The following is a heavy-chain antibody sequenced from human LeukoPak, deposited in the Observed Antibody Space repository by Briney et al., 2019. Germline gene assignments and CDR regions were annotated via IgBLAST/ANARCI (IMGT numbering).Heavy chain of an antibody. CDR1: GFTFTSYG. J-gene: IGHJ5*02. Sequence: PGGSLRLSCAASGFTFTSYGIHWVRQAPGKGLEWVAFIRYDGSNKYYADSVKGRVTISRDNAKNTLYLQMNSLRAEDTAVYYCARSDWFDPWGQGTLVIVSS. D-gene: IGHD2-21*01. CDR3: ARSDWFDP. V-gene: IGHV3-30*02. CDR2: IRYDGSNK.